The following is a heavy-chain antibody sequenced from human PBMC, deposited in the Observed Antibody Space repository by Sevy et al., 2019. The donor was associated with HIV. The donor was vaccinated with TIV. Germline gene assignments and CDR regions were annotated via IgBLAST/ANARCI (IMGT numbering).Heavy chain of an antibody. CDR2: ISFDEKYK. Sequence: GGSLRLSCAASGFTFTSYGIHWVRQAPGKGLECVAKISFDEKYKYYAESVKGRFTISRDISKNTVFLEMNSLRPDDTGVYYCAKVLGFGSGYDYAFDFWGHGTMVTVSS. CDR3: AKVLGFGSGYDYAFDF. V-gene: IGHV3-30*02. CDR1: GFTFTSYG. J-gene: IGHJ3*01. D-gene: IGHD5-12*01.